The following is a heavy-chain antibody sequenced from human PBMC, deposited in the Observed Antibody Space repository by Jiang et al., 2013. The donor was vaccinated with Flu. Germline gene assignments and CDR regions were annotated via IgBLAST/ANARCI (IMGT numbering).Heavy chain of an antibody. J-gene: IGHJ4*02. CDR2: MNPNSGNT. Sequence: EVKKPGASVKVSCKASGYTFTSYDINWVRQATGQGLEWMGWMNPNSGNTGYAQKFQGRVTMTRNTSISTAYMELSSLRSEDTAVYYCARQISPGYYDILTASDYWGQGTLVTVSS. CDR1: GYTFTSYD. D-gene: IGHD3-9*01. CDR3: ARQISPGYYDILTASDY. V-gene: IGHV1-8*01.